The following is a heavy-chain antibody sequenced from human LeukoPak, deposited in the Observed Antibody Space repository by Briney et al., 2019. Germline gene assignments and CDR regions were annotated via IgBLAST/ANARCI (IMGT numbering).Heavy chain of an antibody. CDR1: GGTFSSYA. D-gene: IGHD3-10*01. V-gene: IGHV1-69*13. J-gene: IGHJ6*03. CDR2: IIPIFGTA. Sequence: SVKVSCKASGGTFSSYAISWVRQAPGQGLEWMGGIIPIFGTANYAQKFQGRVTITADESTSTAYMELSSLRSEDTAVYYCARTYYYGSGSYDYYYYYYMDVWGKGTTVTISS. CDR3: ARTYYYGSGSYDYYYYYYMDV.